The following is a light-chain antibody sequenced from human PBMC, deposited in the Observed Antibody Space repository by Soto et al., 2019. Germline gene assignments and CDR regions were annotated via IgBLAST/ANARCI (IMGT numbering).Light chain of an antibody. V-gene: IGLV4-69*01. CDR1: SGHRGYA. CDR3: QTWGTGTVV. CDR2: LNSDGSH. Sequence: QLVLTQSPSASASLGASVKLSCTRTSGHRGYAIEWHQQQQEKGPRYLMKLNSDGSHRKGDGIPDRFSGSSSGAERYLTISGLQSEDEADYYCQTWGTGTVVFGGGTKLTVL. J-gene: IGLJ2*01.